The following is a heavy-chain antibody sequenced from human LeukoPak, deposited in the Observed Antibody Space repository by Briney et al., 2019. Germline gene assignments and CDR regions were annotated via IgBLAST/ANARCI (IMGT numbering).Heavy chain of an antibody. V-gene: IGHV3-30-3*01. CDR2: ISYDGSNK. CDR3: ARDGEGIYDILTGPYFDY. D-gene: IGHD3-9*01. Sequence: GGSLRLSCAASGFTFSSYAMHWVRQAPGKGLEWVAVISYDGSNKYYADSVKGRFTIPRDNSKNTLYLQMNSLRAEDTAVYYCARDGEGIYDILTGPYFDYWGQGTLVTVSS. CDR1: GFTFSSYA. J-gene: IGHJ4*02.